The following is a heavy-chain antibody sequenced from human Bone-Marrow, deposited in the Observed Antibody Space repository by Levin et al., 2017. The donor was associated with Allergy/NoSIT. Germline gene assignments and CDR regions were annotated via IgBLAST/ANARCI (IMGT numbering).Heavy chain of an antibody. D-gene: IGHD3-10*01. Sequence: PGGSLRLSCAASGFTFSSYAMHWVRQAPGKGLEWVAVISYDGSNKYYADSVKGRFTISRDNSKNTLYLQMNSLRAEDTAVYYCADGGGSSGYWGQGTLVTVSS. J-gene: IGHJ4*02. CDR1: GFTFSSYA. CDR2: ISYDGSNK. CDR3: ADGGGSSGY. V-gene: IGHV3-30-3*01.